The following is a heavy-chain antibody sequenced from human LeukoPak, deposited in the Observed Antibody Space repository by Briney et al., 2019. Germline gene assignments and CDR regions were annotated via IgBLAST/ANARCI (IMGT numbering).Heavy chain of an antibody. V-gene: IGHV3-48*01. J-gene: IGHJ4*02. D-gene: IGHD6-19*01. CDR1: GFTFSPYS. Sequence: GGSLRLSCATSGFTFSPYSFNWVRQAPGKGLEWISYINAHRTIYYADSVEGRFTISRDNAKNSAYLQLNSLRVGDTAMYYCARSVEGSFDYWGQGTLVTVSS. CDR2: INAHRTI. CDR3: ARSVEGSFDY.